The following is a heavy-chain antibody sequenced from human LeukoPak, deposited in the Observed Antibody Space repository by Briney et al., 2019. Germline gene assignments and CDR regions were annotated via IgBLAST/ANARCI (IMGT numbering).Heavy chain of an antibody. V-gene: IGHV3-23*01. CDR1: GFTFTTYA. J-gene: IGHJ4*02. D-gene: IGHD1-1*01. CDR3: ARLSGTSGTTSRVLHY. Sequence: GGSLRLSCAASGFTFTTYAMTWVRQAPGKGLEWVSAISGSGDDTYYADSVRGRFTTSRDNSENTLSLQVNSLRAEDTAVYYCARLSGTSGTTSRVLHYWGQGTLVTVSS. CDR2: ISGSGDDT.